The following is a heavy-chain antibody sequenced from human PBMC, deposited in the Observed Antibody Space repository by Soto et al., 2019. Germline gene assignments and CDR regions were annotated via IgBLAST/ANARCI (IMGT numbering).Heavy chain of an antibody. CDR1: GGSISSSSYY. CDR3: ARVKDTAMVLYYFDY. D-gene: IGHD5-18*01. V-gene: IGHV4-61*05. CDR2: IYYSGST. Sequence: PSETLSLTCTVSGGSISSSSYYWGWIRQPPGKGLEWIGYIYYSGSTNYNPSLKSRVTISVDTSKNQFSLKLSSVTAADTAVYYCARVKDTAMVLYYFDYWGQGTLVTVSS. J-gene: IGHJ4*02.